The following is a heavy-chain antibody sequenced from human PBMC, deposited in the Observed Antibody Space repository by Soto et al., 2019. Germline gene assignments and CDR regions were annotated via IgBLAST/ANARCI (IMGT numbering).Heavy chain of an antibody. J-gene: IGHJ6*02. CDR3: VKNRPVNSQCFYGTDV. D-gene: IGHD4-4*01. V-gene: IGHV3-64D*08. CDR1: GFTFSSHS. Sequence: PGGSLRLSCSASGFTFSSHSMHWVRQAPGKGLEHVSSIASSGGSTYYAESVKGRFTIPRDNSKNILYLQMSSLRDEDTAFYYCVKNRPVNSQCFYGTDVWGQGTTVTVSS. CDR2: IASSGGST.